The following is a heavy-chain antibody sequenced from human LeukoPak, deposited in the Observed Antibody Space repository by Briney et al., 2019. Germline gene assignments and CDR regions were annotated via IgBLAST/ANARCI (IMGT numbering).Heavy chain of an antibody. CDR3: ARDQYDTWSRRGNFDS. CDR1: GFTFSHFW. D-gene: IGHD3/OR15-3a*01. J-gene: IGHJ4*02. V-gene: IGHV3-7*03. CDR2: IKKTGSET. Sequence: GGSLRLSCAASGFTFSHFWMSWVRQAPGKGLEWVAYIKKTGSETYYVDSVKGRFTITRDNTRNSLFLQMYSLRAEDTAVFYCARDQYDTWSRRGNFDSWGQGTLVIVSS.